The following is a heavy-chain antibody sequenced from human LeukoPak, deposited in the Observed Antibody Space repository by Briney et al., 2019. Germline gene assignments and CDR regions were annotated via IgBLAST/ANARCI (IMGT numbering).Heavy chain of an antibody. Sequence: GGSLRLSCAASGFTFSNYAMSWVRQVPGRGLEWVSTISSRGDSTYDADSVKGRFTISRDNSKNSLYLQMNSVRADDTAVYYCARVRIVGATRYFDYWGQGTLVTVSS. CDR1: GFTFSNYA. V-gene: IGHV3-23*01. CDR3: ARVRIVGATRYFDY. J-gene: IGHJ4*02. D-gene: IGHD1-26*01. CDR2: ISSRGDST.